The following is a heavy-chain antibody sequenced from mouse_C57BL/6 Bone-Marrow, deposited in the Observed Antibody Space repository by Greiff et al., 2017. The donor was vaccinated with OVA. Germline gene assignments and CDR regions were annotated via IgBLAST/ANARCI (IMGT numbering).Heavy chain of an antibody. J-gene: IGHJ2*01. CDR3: ARWENLLRTVCYFDY. CDR2: IYPRSGNT. CDR1: GYTFTSYG. D-gene: IGHD1-1*01. Sequence: QVQLQQSGAELARPGASVKLSCKASGYTFTSYGISWVKQRTGQGLEWIGEIYPRSGNTYYNEKFKGKATLTADTSSSTAYMELRSLTSEDSAVYFCARWENLLRTVCYFDYWGQGTTLTVSS. V-gene: IGHV1-81*01.